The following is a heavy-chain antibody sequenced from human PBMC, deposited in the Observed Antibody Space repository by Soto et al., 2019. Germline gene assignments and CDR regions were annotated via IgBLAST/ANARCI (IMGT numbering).Heavy chain of an antibody. J-gene: IGHJ4*02. CDR1: GFIFTNYD. CDR3: AKTRALGYTVYDY. CDR2: LRSSSGTT. D-gene: IGHD1-1*01. V-gene: IGHV3-23*01. Sequence: GGSLRLSCATSGFIFTNYDMSWVRRAPGKGLERVSTLRSSSGTTYYSDSVKGRFAISRDISKNTLYLQMDNLRAEDTAVYYCAKTRALGYTVYDYWGQGTLVTVSS.